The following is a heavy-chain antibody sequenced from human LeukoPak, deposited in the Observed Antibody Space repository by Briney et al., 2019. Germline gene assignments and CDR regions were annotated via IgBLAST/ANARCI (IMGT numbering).Heavy chain of an antibody. J-gene: IGHJ5*02. Sequence: SVKVSCKASEGTFSSYAISWVRQAPGQGLEWMGGIIPIFGTANYAQKFQGRVTITADESTSTAYMELSSLRSEDTAVYYCARDLLRGGDCWFDPWGQGTLVTVSS. CDR3: ARDLLRGGDCWFDP. CDR1: EGTFSSYA. V-gene: IGHV1-69*13. D-gene: IGHD2-21*01. CDR2: IIPIFGTA.